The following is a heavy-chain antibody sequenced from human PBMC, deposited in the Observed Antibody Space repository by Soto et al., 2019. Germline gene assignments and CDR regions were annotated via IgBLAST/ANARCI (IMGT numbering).Heavy chain of an antibody. J-gene: IGHJ4*02. Sequence: EVQLVESGGGLVQPGGSLRLSCAASGFTFSSYEMNWVRQAPGKGLEWVSYISSSGSTIYYADSVKGRFTISRDNAKNSLYLQMNSLRAEDTAVYYCARDVLDAAATPPYWGQGTLVTVSS. CDR2: ISSSGSTI. CDR1: GFTFSSYE. V-gene: IGHV3-48*03. CDR3: ARDVLDAAATPPY. D-gene: IGHD6-13*01.